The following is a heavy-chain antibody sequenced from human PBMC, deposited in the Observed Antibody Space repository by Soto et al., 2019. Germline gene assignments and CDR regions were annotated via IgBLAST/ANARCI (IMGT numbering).Heavy chain of an antibody. J-gene: IGHJ5*02. V-gene: IGHV1-69*13. D-gene: IGHD3-22*01. Sequence: SVKVSCKASGGTFSSYAISWVRQAPGQGLEWMGGIIPIFGTANYAQKFQGRVTITADESTSTAYMELSSLRSEDTAVYYCARGEEGSGYYYQGPLYNWFDPWGQGTLVTVSS. CDR2: IIPIFGTA. CDR1: GGTFSSYA. CDR3: ARGEEGSGYYYQGPLYNWFDP.